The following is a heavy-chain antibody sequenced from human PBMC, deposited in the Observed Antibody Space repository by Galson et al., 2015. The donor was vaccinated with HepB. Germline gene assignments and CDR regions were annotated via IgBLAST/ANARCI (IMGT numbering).Heavy chain of an antibody. J-gene: IGHJ4*02. Sequence: SETLSLTCNVSGDSISGRSYFWGWLRQPPGKGLQWIGSVFFDGSTYYNPSLRSRVTASVDTSKSEFSLGLNSVTAADTAVYFCARHYRSTFYYDSSGHYKLAYFDSWGQGTLVTVSS. CDR1: GDSISGRSYF. D-gene: IGHD3-22*01. V-gene: IGHV4-39*01. CDR3: ARHYRSTFYYDSSGHYKLAYFDS. CDR2: VFFDGST.